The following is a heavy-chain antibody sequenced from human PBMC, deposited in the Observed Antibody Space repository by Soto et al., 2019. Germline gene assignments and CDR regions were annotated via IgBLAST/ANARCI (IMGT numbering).Heavy chain of an antibody. V-gene: IGHV3-21*01. CDR1: GLMYSSYS. J-gene: IGHJ6*02. CDR3: ARVISCGGGPCSSVHQYYGMDV. D-gene: IGHD2-21*01. Sequence: EVQLVESGGGLVKPGGSVRLSCVASGLMYSSYSMSWVRQAPGKGLEWVAFISLSGSQINYAASVEGRFTISRDNAKNALYLQMNTVRVEDTAIYYCARVISCGGGPCSSVHQYYGMDVWGPGTTVTVSS. CDR2: ISLSGSQI.